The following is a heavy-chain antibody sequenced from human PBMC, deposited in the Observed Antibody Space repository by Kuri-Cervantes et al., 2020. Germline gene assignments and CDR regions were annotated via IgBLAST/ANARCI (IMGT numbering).Heavy chain of an antibody. CDR3: ARDPGYSGYDWTLDY. CDR2: IIPIFGTA. V-gene: IGHV1-69*01. D-gene: IGHD5-12*01. J-gene: IGHJ4*02. CDR1: GGTFSSYA. Sequence: KISCKASGGTFSSYAISWVRQAPGQGLEWMGGIIPIFGTANYAQKFQGRVTITADESTSTAYMELSSLRSEDTAVYYCARDPGYSGYDWTLDYWGQGTLVTVSS.